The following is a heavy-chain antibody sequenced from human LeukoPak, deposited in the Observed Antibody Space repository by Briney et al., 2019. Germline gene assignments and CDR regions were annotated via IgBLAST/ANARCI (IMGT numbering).Heavy chain of an antibody. D-gene: IGHD5-18*01. V-gene: IGHV3-30*02. Sequence: GGSLRLSCAASGFTFSSYGMHWVRQAPGKGLEWVAFIWYDGSNKYYADSVKGRFTISRDNSKNTLYLQMNSLRAEDTAVYHCAKGREYSYGCIDYWGQGTLVTVSS. CDR2: IWYDGSNK. CDR1: GFTFSSYG. J-gene: IGHJ4*02. CDR3: AKGREYSYGCIDY.